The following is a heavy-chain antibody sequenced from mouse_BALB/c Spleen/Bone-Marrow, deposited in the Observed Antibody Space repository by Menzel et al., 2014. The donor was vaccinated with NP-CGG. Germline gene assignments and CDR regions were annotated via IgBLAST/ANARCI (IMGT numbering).Heavy chain of an antibody. D-gene: IGHD2-3*01. CDR2: IDPANGNT. V-gene: IGHV14-3*02. J-gene: IGHJ4*01. CDR1: GFNIKDTY. Sequence: EVKVEESGAALVKPGASVKLSCTASGFNIKDTYMHWVKQRPEQGLAWIGRIDPANGNTKYDPKFQGKAPITAVTSSNTAYLQRSRRTSKDTAVYYCARGLLPPTPYYYARDYWGQGTSVTVPS. CDR3: ARGLLPPTPYYYARDY.